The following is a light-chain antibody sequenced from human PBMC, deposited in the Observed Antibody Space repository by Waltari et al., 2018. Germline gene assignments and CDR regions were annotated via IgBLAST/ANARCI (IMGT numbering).Light chain of an antibody. J-gene: IGKJ5*01. CDR2: AAS. CDR1: QSVSKY. CDR3: QQRNSWPIT. Sequence: EIVLTQSPATLSLSPGERATLSCRASQSVSKYLVWYQQRPGQAPRLLIYAASNRAIGIPARFSGRGSGTDFTLTISSLEPEDFAVYYCQQRNSWPITFGQGTRLEIK. V-gene: IGKV3-11*01.